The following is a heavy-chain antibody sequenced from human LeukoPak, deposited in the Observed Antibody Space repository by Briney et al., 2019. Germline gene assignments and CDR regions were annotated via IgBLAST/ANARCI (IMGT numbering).Heavy chain of an antibody. CDR1: KFTFSSYG. CDR2: IRYDGSNK. CDR3: AKDLQDYGGNNWFDP. V-gene: IGHV3-30*02. Sequence: GGSLRLSWAASKFTFSSYGMHWVRQAPGKGLEWVAFIRYDGSNKYYADSVKGRFTISRDNSKNTLYLQMNSLRAEDTAVYYCAKDLQDYGGNNWFDPWGQGTLVTVSS. D-gene: IGHD4-23*01. J-gene: IGHJ5*02.